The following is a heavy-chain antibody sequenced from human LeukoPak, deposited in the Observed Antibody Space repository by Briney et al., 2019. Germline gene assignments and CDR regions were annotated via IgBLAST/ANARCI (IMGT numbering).Heavy chain of an antibody. D-gene: IGHD6-19*01. CDR1: GYSFTSYW. CDR2: IYPGDSET. CDR3: ARRPHSSGWYLADY. Sequence: GESLKISCKGSGYSFTSYWIGWVRQMPGKGLEWMGIIYPGDSETRYSPSFQGQVTISADKSISTAYLQWSSLKASDTAMHYCARRPHSSGWYLADYWGQGTLVTVSS. J-gene: IGHJ4*02. V-gene: IGHV5-51*01.